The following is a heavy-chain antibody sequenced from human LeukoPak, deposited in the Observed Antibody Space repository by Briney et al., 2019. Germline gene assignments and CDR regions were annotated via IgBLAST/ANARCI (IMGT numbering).Heavy chain of an antibody. CDR3: ASIYYYDSSGYYYHFDY. CDR1: GSSISSYY. CDR2: IYTSGST. V-gene: IGHV4-4*07. J-gene: IGHJ4*02. Sequence: SETLSLTCTVSGSSISSYYWSWIRQPAGKGLEWIGRIYTSGSTNYNPSLKSRVTMSVDTSKNQFSLKLSSVTAADTAVYYCASIYYYDSSGYYYHFDYWGQGTLVTVSS. D-gene: IGHD3-22*01.